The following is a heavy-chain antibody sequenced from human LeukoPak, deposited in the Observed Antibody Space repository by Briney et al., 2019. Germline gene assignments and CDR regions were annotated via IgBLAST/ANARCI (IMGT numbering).Heavy chain of an antibody. D-gene: IGHD5-12*01. CDR2: VYYTGST. CDR3: ARKLSGDY. CDR1: GGSISNYY. V-gene: IGHV4-59*08. J-gene: IGHJ4*02. Sequence: SETLSLTCTVSGGSISNYYWTWIRQPPGKALEWIGYVYYTGSTNYNPSLKSRVSISVDTSKNQFSLQLRSVTAADTAVYYCARKLSGDYWGLGTLVTVSS.